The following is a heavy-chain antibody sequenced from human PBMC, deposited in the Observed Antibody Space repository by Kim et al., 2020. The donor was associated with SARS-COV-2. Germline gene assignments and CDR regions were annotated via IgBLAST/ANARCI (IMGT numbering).Heavy chain of an antibody. V-gene: IGHV4-31*03. Sequence: SETLSLTCTVSGGSISSGGYYWSWIRQHPGKGLEWIGYIYYSGSTYYNPSLKSRVTISVDTSKNQFSLKLSSVTAADTAVYYCARLAPVVGAAFDIWGQGTMVTVSS. CDR2: IYYSGST. J-gene: IGHJ3*02. CDR1: GGSISSGGYY. CDR3: ARLAPVVGAAFDI. D-gene: IGHD2-21*01.